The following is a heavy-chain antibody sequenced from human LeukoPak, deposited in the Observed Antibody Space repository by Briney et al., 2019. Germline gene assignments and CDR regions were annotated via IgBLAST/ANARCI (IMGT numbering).Heavy chain of an antibody. V-gene: IGHV1-8*01. D-gene: IGHD6-6*01. J-gene: IGHJ5*02. Sequence: GASVKVSCKASGYTFTSYDINWVRQATGQGLEWMGWMNPNSGNTGYADKFQGRVTITRNTSISTPYLQLSSLRAEDTAVYSCARGGGYSSSGNWFDPWGQGTLVTVSS. CDR3: ARGGGYSSSGNWFDP. CDR1: GYTFTSYD. CDR2: MNPNSGNT.